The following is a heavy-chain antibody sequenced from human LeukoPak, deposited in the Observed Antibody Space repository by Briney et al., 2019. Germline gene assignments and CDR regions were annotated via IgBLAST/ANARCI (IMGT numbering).Heavy chain of an antibody. J-gene: IGHJ5*02. CDR2: IYYSGST. V-gene: IGHV4-39*01. D-gene: IGHD3-3*01. Sequence: SETLSLTCTVSGGSISSSSYYWGWIRQPPGKGLEWIGSIYYSGSTYYNPSLKSRVTISVDTSKNQFSLKLSSVTAADTAVYYCARRGVLRLLEAWGQGTLVTVSS. CDR3: ARRGVLRLLEA. CDR1: GGSISSSSYY.